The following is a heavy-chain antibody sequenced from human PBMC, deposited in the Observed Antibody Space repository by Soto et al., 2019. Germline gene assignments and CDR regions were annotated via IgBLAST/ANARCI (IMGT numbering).Heavy chain of an antibody. D-gene: IGHD4-17*01. CDR1: GFTFSDHY. CDR3: ARDPYGDYYFDY. CDR2: TRNKANSYTT. V-gene: IGHV3-72*01. Sequence: EVQLVESGGGLVQPGGSLRLSCAASGFTFSDHYMDWVRQAPGKGLEWVGRTRNKANSYTTEYAASVKGRFTISRDDSKNSLYLKMNSLKTENTAVYYCARDPYGDYYFDYWGQGTLVTVSS. J-gene: IGHJ4*02.